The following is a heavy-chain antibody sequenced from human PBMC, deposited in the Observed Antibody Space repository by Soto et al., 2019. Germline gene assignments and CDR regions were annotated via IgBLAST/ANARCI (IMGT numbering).Heavy chain of an antibody. J-gene: IGHJ6*02. V-gene: IGHV1-24*01. Sequence: ASVKGSCKVSVYTHTELSIHWVRQAPGKGLEGMGGFDPEDGETIYAQKFQGRVTMTEDTSTDTAYMELSSLRSEDTAVYYCATSYGSGSYYNPTYYYGMDVWGQGTTVTVSS. D-gene: IGHD3-10*01. CDR2: FDPEDGET. CDR1: VYTHTELS. CDR3: ATSYGSGSYYNPTYYYGMDV.